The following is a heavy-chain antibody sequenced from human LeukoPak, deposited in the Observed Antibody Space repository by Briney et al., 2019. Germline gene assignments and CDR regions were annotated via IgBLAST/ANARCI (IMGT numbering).Heavy chain of an antibody. CDR2: IYTSGSP. D-gene: IGHD3-3*01. J-gene: IGHJ6*03. V-gene: IGHV4-4*07. CDR3: AREAGHVNIACFGDYYYYMDV. Sequence: SGTLSLTCIGSGGSICSYFRSWMRPPGGRGLEWMGRIYTSGSPNYYPLLKSRDTMSVDTSKNQFSLKMSSVTAADTAVYYCAREAGHVNIACFGDYYYYMDVWGKGTTATVSS. CDR1: GGSICSYF.